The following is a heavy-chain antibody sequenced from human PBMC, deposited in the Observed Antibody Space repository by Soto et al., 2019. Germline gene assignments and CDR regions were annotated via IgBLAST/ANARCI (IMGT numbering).Heavy chain of an antibody. CDR1: GFTFSSYA. J-gene: IGHJ3*02. CDR2: ISGSGGST. Sequence: GESLKISCAASGFTFSSYAMSWVRQAPGKGLEWVSAISGSGGSTYYADSVKGRFTISRDNSKNTLYLQMNSLRAEDTAVYYCAKDKEQLTTEGAFDIWGQGTMVTVSS. D-gene: IGHD6-13*01. V-gene: IGHV3-23*01. CDR3: AKDKEQLTTEGAFDI.